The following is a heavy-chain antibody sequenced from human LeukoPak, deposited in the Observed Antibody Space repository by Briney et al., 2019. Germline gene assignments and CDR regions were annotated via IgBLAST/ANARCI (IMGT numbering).Heavy chain of an antibody. J-gene: IGHJ4*02. CDR2: IYYSGST. Sequence: SETLSLTCTVSGGSISSSSYYWGWIRQPPGKGLEWIGSIYYSGSTYYNPSLKSRVTISVDTSKNQFSLKLSSVSAADTAVYYCARDPILGYCSSTSCSDYWGQGTLVTVSS. CDR3: ARDPILGYCSSTSCSDY. CDR1: GGSISSSSYY. V-gene: IGHV4-39*02. D-gene: IGHD2-2*01.